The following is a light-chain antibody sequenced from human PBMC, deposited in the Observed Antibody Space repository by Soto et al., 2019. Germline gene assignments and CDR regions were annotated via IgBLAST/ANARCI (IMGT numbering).Light chain of an antibody. CDR3: SSYTSSSPYV. V-gene: IGLV2-14*01. CDR1: SSDVGGYNY. J-gene: IGLJ1*01. CDR2: DVS. Sequence: QSALTQPASVSGSPGQSITISCTGTSSDVGGYNYVSWYQQHPGKAPKLMIYDVSNRPSGVSNRFSGSKSGNTASLTISGLPAEDEADYYCSSYTSSSPYVFGTGTQLTVL.